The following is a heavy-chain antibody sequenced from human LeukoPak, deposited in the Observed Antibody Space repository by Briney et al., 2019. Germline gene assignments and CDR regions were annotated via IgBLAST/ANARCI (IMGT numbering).Heavy chain of an antibody. D-gene: IGHD1/OR15-1a*01. CDR3: ARDHNNGDYSDY. Sequence: ASVTVSCTASGYNFTSYGISWVRQAPGQGLEWMGWISAYNGNTNYAQKLQGRVTMTTDTSTSTAYMELRSLRSDDTAVYYCARDHNNGDYSDYWGQGTLVTVSS. J-gene: IGHJ4*02. CDR2: ISAYNGNT. CDR1: GYNFTSYG. V-gene: IGHV1-18*01.